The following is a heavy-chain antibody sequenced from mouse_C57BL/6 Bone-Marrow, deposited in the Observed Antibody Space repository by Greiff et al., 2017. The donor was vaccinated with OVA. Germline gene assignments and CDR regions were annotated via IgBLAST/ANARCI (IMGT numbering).Heavy chain of an antibody. CDR3: TAMVTTGSDY. J-gene: IGHJ2*01. Sequence: EVQGVESGGGLVQPGGSMKLSCVASGFTFSNYWMNWVRQSPEKGLEWVAQIRLKSDNYATHYAESVKGRFTISRDDSKSSVYLQMNNLRAEDTGIYYCTAMVTTGSDYWGQGTTLTVSS. CDR2: IRLKSDNYAT. D-gene: IGHD2-2*01. V-gene: IGHV6-3*01. CDR1: GFTFSNYW.